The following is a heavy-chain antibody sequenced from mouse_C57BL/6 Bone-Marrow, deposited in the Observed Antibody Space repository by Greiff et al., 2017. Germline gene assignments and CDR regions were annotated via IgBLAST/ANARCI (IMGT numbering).Heavy chain of an antibody. CDR1: GYTFTSYW. Sequence: VQLQQPGAELVMPGASVKLSCKASGYTFTSYWMHWVKQRPGQGLEWIGEIDPSDSYTNYNQKFKGKSTFTVDKSSSTAYMQLSSLTSEDSAVYYCARTSLYYYGSSFYAMDYWGQGTSVTVSS. CDR3: ARTSLYYYGSSFYAMDY. V-gene: IGHV1-69*01. CDR2: IDPSDSYT. J-gene: IGHJ4*01. D-gene: IGHD1-1*01.